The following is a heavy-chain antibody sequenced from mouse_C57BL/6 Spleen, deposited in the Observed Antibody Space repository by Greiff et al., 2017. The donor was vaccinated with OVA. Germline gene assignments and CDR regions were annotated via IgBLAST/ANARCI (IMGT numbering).Heavy chain of an antibody. V-gene: IGHV1-42*01. Sequence: EVQLQQSGPELVKPGASVKISCKASGYSFTGYYMNWVKQSPEKSLEWIGEINPSTGGTTYNQKFKVKATLTVDKSSSTAYMQLKSLTSEDSAVYYCASHSGAAYWGQGTLVTVSA. CDR1: GYSFTGYY. CDR3: ASHSGAAY. CDR2: INPSTGGT. J-gene: IGHJ3*01. D-gene: IGHD3-1*01.